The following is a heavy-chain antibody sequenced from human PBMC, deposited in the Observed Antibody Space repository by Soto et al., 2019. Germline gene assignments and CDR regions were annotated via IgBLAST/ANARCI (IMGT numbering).Heavy chain of an antibody. CDR2: INPSGGST. Sequence: QVQLVQSGAEVKKSGASVKVFCKASGYTFTSYYMHWVRQAPGQGLEWMGIINPSGGSTSYAQKFQGRVTMTRDTSTSTVYMELSSLRSEDTAVYYCARVKVATPQVGNWFDPWGQGTLVTVSS. V-gene: IGHV1-46*01. CDR3: ARVKVATPQVGNWFDP. D-gene: IGHD5-12*01. CDR1: GYTFTSYY. J-gene: IGHJ5*02.